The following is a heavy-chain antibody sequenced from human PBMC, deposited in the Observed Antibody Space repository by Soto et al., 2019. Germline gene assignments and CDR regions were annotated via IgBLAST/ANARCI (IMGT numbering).Heavy chain of an antibody. J-gene: IGHJ3*02. D-gene: IGHD6-13*01. CDR3: AIHPAYSTSFDAFDI. CDR1: GYTFTNYI. V-gene: IGHV1-18*01. Sequence: QVQLVQSGAEVKKPGASVKVSCKASGYTFTNYIITWVRQAPGQGLEWMGWIIVYNGNTNYAQNFQGRVTITADTCSSTAYRDRRRLRSDDTAVYYCAIHPAYSTSFDAFDIWNQGTMVTGSS. CDR2: IIVYNGNT.